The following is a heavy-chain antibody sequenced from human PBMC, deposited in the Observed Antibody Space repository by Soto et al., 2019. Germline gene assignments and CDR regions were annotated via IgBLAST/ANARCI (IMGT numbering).Heavy chain of an antibody. V-gene: IGHV3-23*01. CDR1: GFTFSRHA. J-gene: IGHJ3*02. CDR3: ARELGYCSGGNCYLEGAFDI. Sequence: GALRLSCTASGFTFSRHAMSWVRQAPGKGLEWVSVISGSGDSTYYADSVKGRFTISRDNSEDTLYLRMNSLRAEDTAVYSCARELGYCSGGNCYLEGAFDIWGQGTMLTVSS. D-gene: IGHD2-15*01. CDR2: ISGSGDST.